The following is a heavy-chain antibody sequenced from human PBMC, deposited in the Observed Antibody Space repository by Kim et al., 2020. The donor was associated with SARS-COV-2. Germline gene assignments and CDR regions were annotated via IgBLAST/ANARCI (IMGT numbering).Heavy chain of an antibody. Sequence: GGSLRLSCAASGFTFSSYSMNWVRQAPGKGLEWVSYISSSSTIYYADSVKGRFTISRDNAKNSLYLQMNSLRAEDTAVYYCASGRSLAWFDPWGQGTLVTVSS. CDR2: ISSSSTI. CDR1: GFTFSSYS. J-gene: IGHJ5*02. V-gene: IGHV3-48*04. D-gene: IGHD2-15*01. CDR3: ASGRSLAWFDP.